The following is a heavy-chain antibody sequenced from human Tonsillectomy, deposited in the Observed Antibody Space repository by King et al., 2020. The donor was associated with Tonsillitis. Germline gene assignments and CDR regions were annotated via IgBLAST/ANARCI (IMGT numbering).Heavy chain of an antibody. Sequence: VQLVESGAEVKEPGASLKVSCKASGYSFTNYYMHWVRQAPGQRLEWMGLINPSGTGTGYAQNFQGRIPMTRDMSTGTAYMELSSLGSDDTAVYYCAREGGSFRHFDLWGRGTLVTVSS. CDR2: INPSGTGT. CDR3: AREGGSFRHFDL. D-gene: IGHD2/OR15-2a*01. CDR1: GYSFTNYY. V-gene: IGHV1-46*01. J-gene: IGHJ2*01.